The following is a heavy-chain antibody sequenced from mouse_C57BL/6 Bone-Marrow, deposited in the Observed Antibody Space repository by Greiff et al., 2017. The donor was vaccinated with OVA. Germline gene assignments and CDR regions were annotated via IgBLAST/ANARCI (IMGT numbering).Heavy chain of an antibody. CDR2: IWAGGST. D-gene: IGHD2-4*01. J-gene: IGHJ4*01. Sequence: VMLQESGPGLVAPSQSLSITCTVSGFSLTSYGVHWVRQPPGKGLEWLGVIWAGGSTNYNSALMSRLSISKDNSKSQVFLKMNSLQTDDTAMYYCARVIYYDYERLYYYAMDYWGQGTSVTVSS. CDR3: ARVIYYDYERLYYYAMDY. CDR1: GFSLTSYG. V-gene: IGHV2-9*02.